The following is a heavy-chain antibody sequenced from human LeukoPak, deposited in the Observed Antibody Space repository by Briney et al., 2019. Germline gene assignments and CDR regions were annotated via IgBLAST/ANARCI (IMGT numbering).Heavy chain of an antibody. Sequence: SETLSLTCSVSGGSISTYYWSWIRQPPGKGLEWIGYIYYSGSTSYNPSLKSRVTISLDTSKNQFSLELSSVTAADTAVYYCARHGILDSSRKYYFDYWGQGTLVTASS. J-gene: IGHJ4*02. CDR1: GGSISTYY. D-gene: IGHD6-13*01. CDR2: IYYSGST. V-gene: IGHV4-59*08. CDR3: ARHGILDSSRKYYFDY.